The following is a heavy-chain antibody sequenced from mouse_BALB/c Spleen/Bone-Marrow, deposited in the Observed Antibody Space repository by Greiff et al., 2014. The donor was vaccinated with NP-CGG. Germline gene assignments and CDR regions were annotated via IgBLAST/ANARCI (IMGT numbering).Heavy chain of an antibody. D-gene: IGHD1-1*02. Sequence: EVKVEESGPGLVKPSQSLSLTCTVTGYSITSDYAWNWIRQFPGNKLEWMGYISYSGSTSYNPSLKNRISITRDTSKNQFFLQLNSVTTEDTATYYCARWGGYYAMDYWGQGTSVTVSS. V-gene: IGHV3-2*02. CDR3: ARWGGYYAMDY. J-gene: IGHJ4*01. CDR2: ISYSGST. CDR1: GYSITSDYA.